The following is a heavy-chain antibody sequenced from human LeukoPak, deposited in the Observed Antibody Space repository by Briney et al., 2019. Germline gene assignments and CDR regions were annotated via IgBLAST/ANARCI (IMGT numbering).Heavy chain of an antibody. CDR3: ARDKGGSGSYPYFFDY. D-gene: IGHD3-10*01. J-gene: IGHJ4*02. V-gene: IGHV4-59*01. CDR2: IYYSGSI. CDR1: GGSISSYY. Sequence: SETLSLTCTVSGGSISSYYWSWIRQPAGKGLEWIGYIYYSGSINYNPSLKSRVTISVDTSKNQFSLKLSSVTAADTAVYYCARDKGGSGSYPYFFDYWGQGTLVTVSS.